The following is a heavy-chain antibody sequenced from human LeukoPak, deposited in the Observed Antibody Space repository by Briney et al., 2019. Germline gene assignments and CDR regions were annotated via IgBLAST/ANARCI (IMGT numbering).Heavy chain of an antibody. Sequence: SETLSLTCTVSGGSISSYYWSWIRQPPGKGLEWIGEINHSGSTNYNPSLKSRVTISVDTSKNQFSLKLSSVTAADTAVYYCATIQLWSYYFDYWGQGTLVTVSS. CDR3: ATIQLWSYYFDY. J-gene: IGHJ4*02. CDR2: INHSGST. V-gene: IGHV4-34*01. CDR1: GGSISSYY. D-gene: IGHD5-18*01.